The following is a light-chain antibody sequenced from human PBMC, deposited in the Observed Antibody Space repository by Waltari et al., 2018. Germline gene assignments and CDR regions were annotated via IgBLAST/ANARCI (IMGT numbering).Light chain of an antibody. CDR3: QQYYSSPWA. J-gene: IGKJ1*01. CDR1: QNVLYSSNNRNY. CDR2: WAS. Sequence: DIVMTQSPDSLAVSLGERATINCKSSQNVLYSSNNRNYLAWYQQRPGQPPKLLIYWASTRESVVPDRFSGSGSGTDFTLTISSLQAEDVAVYYCQQYYSSPWAFGQGTKVEI. V-gene: IGKV4-1*01.